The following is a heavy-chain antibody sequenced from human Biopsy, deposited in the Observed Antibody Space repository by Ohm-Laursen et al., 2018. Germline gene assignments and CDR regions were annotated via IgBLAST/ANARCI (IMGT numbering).Heavy chain of an antibody. CDR3: TKAGSQDGFDI. J-gene: IGHJ3*02. V-gene: IGHV3-23*01. D-gene: IGHD3-10*01. CDR1: GFPFHNYA. Sequence: SLRLSCAALGFPFHNYAMRWVRQAPGKGLEWVSLISGSGDTAYYPDSVKGRFTISRDNSKNTLYLEMNSLRTEETAKYYCTKAGSQDGFDIWGPGTMVTVSS. CDR2: ISGSGDTA.